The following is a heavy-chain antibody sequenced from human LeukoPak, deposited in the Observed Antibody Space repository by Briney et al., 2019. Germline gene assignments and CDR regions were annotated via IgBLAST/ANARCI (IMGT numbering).Heavy chain of an antibody. CDR1: GFTFSSYG. CDR3: AKDRSYYDILTAENWFDP. Sequence: PGGSLRLSCAASGFTFSSYGTHWVRQAPGKGLEWVAFIRYDGSNKYYADSVKGRFTISRDNSKNTLYLQMNSLRAEDTAVYYCAKDRSYYDILTAENWFDPWGQGTLVTVSS. J-gene: IGHJ5*02. CDR2: IRYDGSNK. V-gene: IGHV3-30*02. D-gene: IGHD3-9*01.